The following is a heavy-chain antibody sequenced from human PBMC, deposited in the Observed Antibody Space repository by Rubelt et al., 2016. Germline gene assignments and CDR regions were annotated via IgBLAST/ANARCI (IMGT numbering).Heavy chain of an antibody. Sequence: QVQLQESGPGLVKPSETLSLTCTVSVYSISSGYYWGWIRQPPGKGLEWIGSIYHRWITYYNPALMGRVAISVHKSNNQLSLKLSTVTAADTAVDDWARTTQWLVHDAFEIWGQGTMVTGSS. CDR3: ARTTQWLVHDAFEI. D-gene: IGHD6-19*01. CDR1: VYSISSGYY. V-gene: IGHV4-38-2*02. CDR2: IYHRWIT. J-gene: IGHJ3*02.